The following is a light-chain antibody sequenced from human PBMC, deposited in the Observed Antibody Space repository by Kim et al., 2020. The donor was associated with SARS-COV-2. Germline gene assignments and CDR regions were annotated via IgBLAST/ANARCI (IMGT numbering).Light chain of an antibody. V-gene: IGKV1-27*01. Sequence: ASVGDGVTITCRAGQDISNHLAWYQQTPGKVPTVLISAASAFQSGVPSRFSGSTSGTDFTLTISSLQPEDVATYYCQKYDNAPWTFGQGTKVDIK. CDR2: AAS. CDR3: QKYDNAPWT. J-gene: IGKJ1*01. CDR1: QDISNH.